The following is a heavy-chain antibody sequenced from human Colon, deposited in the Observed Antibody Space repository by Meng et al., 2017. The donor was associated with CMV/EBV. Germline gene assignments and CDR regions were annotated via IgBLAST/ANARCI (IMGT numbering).Heavy chain of an antibody. J-gene: IGHJ5*02. CDR2: IYPGDSDT. CDR3: ARLRLRGTTAHPLDP. D-gene: IGHD2/OR15-2a*01. CDR1: GYLFANYW. Sequence: GGSLRLSCQASGYLFANYWITWVRQMPGKGLEWMGVIYPGDSDTRYSPAFQGHVTFSADKSIDTAYLHWNSLKASDTAMYYCARLRLRGTTAHPLDPWGQGTLVTVSS. V-gene: IGHV5-51*01.